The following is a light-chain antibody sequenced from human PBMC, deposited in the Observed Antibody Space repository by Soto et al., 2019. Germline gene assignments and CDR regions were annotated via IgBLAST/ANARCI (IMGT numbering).Light chain of an antibody. CDR2: HVS. J-gene: IGLJ1*01. CDR1: SSDIGGYNY. CDR3: SSYTSSTTYV. V-gene: IGLV2-14*01. Sequence: QSVLTHPASGSGSRGQSMTISCTGSSSDIGGYNYVSWYQQHPDKAPKLMIYHVSNRPSGISSRFSGSKSGNTASLTISGLQAEDEADYYCSSYTSSTTYVFGTGTKVTVL.